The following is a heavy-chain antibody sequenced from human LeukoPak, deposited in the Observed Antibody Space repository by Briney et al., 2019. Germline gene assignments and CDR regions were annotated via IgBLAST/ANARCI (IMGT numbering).Heavy chain of an antibody. CDR2: IIPIFGTA. V-gene: IGHV1-69*06. J-gene: IGHJ4*02. CDR3: ARARSGVRRLYYFDY. D-gene: IGHD3-10*01. Sequence: SVKVPCKASGGTFSSYAISWVRQAPGQGLEWMGGIIPIFGTANYAQKFQGRVTITADKSTSTAYMELSSLRSEDTAVYYCARARSGVRRLYYFDYWGQGTLVTVSS. CDR1: GGTFSSYA.